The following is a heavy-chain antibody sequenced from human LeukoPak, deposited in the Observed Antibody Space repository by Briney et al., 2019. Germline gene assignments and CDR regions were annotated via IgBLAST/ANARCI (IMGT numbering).Heavy chain of an antibody. CDR3: ARDPPYGSGRDFDY. Sequence: PGGSLRLSCAASGFTFSSYWMHWVRQAPGKGLVWVSRINSDGSSTNYADSVKGRFTISRDNAKNTLYLQMNSLRVEDTAVYYCARDPPYGSGRDFDYWGQGTLVTVSS. CDR2: INSDGSST. J-gene: IGHJ4*02. V-gene: IGHV3-74*01. D-gene: IGHD3-10*01. CDR1: GFTFSSYW.